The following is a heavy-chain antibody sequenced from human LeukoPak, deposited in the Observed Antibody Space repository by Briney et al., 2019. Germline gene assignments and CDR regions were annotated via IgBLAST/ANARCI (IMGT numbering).Heavy chain of an antibody. J-gene: IGHJ4*02. D-gene: IGHD2-15*01. CDR2: IRYDGSYK. CDR3: AKSTSDHSYLFDC. CDR1: GFTFSTYD. Sequence: GGSLRLSCAASGFTFSTYDMHWVRLAPGKGLEWVAFIRYDGSYKYYGDSVKGRFTISRDNSKNTLSVQMNSLRAEDTAVYYCAKSTSDHSYLFDCWGQGTLVTVSS. V-gene: IGHV3-30*02.